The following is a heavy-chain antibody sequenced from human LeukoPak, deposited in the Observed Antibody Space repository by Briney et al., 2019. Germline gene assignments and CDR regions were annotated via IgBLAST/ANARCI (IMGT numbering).Heavy chain of an antibody. CDR3: ARGGPNSGGWTLDQ. Sequence: GASVKVSRKTSGYTVSNYANHWRRNPPGQRPGWKGCFNGDNAHTQYSQRVQGRVTITRDTSASTAYMELSSLTSEDMAVFYCARGGPNSGGWTLDQWGQGTLVSVSS. CDR1: GYTVSNYA. V-gene: IGHV1-3*03. D-gene: IGHD6-19*01. J-gene: IGHJ4*02. CDR2: FNGDNAHT.